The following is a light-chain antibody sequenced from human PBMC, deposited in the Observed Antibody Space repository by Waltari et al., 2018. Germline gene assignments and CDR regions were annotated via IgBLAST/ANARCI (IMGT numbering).Light chain of an antibody. V-gene: IGLV2-23*03. J-gene: IGLJ2*01. CDR2: DGN. CDR1: NSNVGSYNL. Sequence: QSALTQPASVSGSPGQSITISCTGFNSNVGSYNLVSWYQKHPGKAPKFLIYDGNRRPSGVSNRFSGSKSDTTASLTLSGLQAEDEADYYCCSNVGSSVFFGGGTKLTVL. CDR3: CSNVGSSVF.